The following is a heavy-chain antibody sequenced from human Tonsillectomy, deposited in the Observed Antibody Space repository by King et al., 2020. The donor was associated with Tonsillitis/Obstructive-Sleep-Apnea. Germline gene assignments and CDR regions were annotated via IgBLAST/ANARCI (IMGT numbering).Heavy chain of an antibody. CDR1: GYTFTRYY. D-gene: IGHD2-15*01. J-gene: IGHJ4*02. Sequence: QLVQSGAEVKKPGASVKVSCKAYGYTFTRYYIHWVRQAPGQGLEWMGIINPSDGITTYAQKFQGRVTMTRDTSTNTVHMELSSLRSEDTAVYYCARDDKDDRYCDYGGQGTLAT. V-gene: IGHV1-46*01. CDR2: INPSDGIT. CDR3: ARDDKDDRYCDY.